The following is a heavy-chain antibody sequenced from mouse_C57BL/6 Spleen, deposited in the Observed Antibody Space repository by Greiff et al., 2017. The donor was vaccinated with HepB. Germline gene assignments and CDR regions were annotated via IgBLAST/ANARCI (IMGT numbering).Heavy chain of an antibody. V-gene: IGHV1-80*01. CDR2: IYPGDGDT. D-gene: IGHD4-1*01. Sequence: VQLQQSGAELVKPEASVKISCKASGYAFSSYWMNWVKQRPGKGLEWIGQIYPGDGDTNYNGKFKGKATLTADKSSSTAYMQLSSLTSEDSAVYFCARDWDDWYFDVWGTGTTVTVSS. CDR3: ARDWDDWYFDV. J-gene: IGHJ1*03. CDR1: GYAFSSYW.